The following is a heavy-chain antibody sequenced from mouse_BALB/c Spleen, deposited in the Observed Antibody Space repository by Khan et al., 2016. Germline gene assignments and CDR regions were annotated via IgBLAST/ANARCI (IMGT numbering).Heavy chain of an antibody. CDR1: GYTFTSYW. Sequence: QVQLQQSGAELAKPGASVKMSCKASGYTFTSYWMHWVKQRPGQGLEWIGYINPSTGYTEYNQKFKDKATLTADKSSSTAYMQLSSLTSEVSAVYYCARYEGGFAYWGQGTLVTVSA. D-gene: IGHD2-3*01. V-gene: IGHV1-7*01. CDR3: ARYEGGFAY. CDR2: INPSTGYT. J-gene: IGHJ3*01.